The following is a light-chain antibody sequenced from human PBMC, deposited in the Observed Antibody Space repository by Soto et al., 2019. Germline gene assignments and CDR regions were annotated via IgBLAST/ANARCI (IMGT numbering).Light chain of an antibody. Sequence: EIVMTQSPATLSVSPGERATLSCRASQSVSSNLAWYQQRRGQAPRLLIYGASTRATGIPARFSGSGSGTEFTLTISSLQSEDFEVYYCQQYNKWPLFTFGPGTRVDMK. V-gene: IGKV3-15*01. J-gene: IGKJ3*01. CDR1: QSVSSN. CDR2: GAS. CDR3: QQYNKWPLFT.